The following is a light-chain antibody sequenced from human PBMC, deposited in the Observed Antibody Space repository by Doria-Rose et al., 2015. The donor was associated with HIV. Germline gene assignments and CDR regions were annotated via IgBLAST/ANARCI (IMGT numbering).Light chain of an antibody. CDR3: QQYYDTPS. J-gene: IGKJ3*01. CDR2: WAS. CDR1: QSLLYTSKNY. V-gene: IGKV4-1*01. Sequence: DIRLTQSSESLGMSLGERATLNCKSNQSLLYTSKNYLAWYQQKPGQPPKLLIYWASTRQSGFPARFSGSGSGTDFTLAISSLEAEDVAVYYCQQYYDTPSFGPGTTVDIK.